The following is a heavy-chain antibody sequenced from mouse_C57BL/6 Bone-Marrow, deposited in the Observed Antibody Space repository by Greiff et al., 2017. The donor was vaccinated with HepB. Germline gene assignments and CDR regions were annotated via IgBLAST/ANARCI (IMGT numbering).Heavy chain of an antibody. CDR1: GYTFTSYW. CDR2: IHPSDSDT. J-gene: IGHJ2*01. Sequence: QVQLKQPGAELVKPGASVKVSCKASGYTFTSYWMHWVKQRPGQGLEWIGRIHPSDSDTNYNQKFKGKATLTVDKSSSTAYMQLSSLTSEDSAVYYCAIWERAQARSYYFDYWGQGTTLTVSS. V-gene: IGHV1-74*01. CDR3: AIWERAQARSYYFDY. D-gene: IGHD3-2*02.